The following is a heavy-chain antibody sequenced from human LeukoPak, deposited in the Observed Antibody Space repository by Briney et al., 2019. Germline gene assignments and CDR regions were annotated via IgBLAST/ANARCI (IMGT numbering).Heavy chain of an antibody. CDR1: GFTFSSYT. V-gene: IGHV3-21*01. CDR3: AREVRGWYYFDY. Sequence: PGGSLRLSCAASGFTFSSYTMNWVRQAPGNGLEWVSSISGLSSSIYYADSVKGRFTISRDNAKNSLYLQMNSLRAEDTAVYYCAREVRGWYYFDYWGQGTLVTVSS. J-gene: IGHJ4*02. CDR2: ISGLSSSI. D-gene: IGHD6-19*01.